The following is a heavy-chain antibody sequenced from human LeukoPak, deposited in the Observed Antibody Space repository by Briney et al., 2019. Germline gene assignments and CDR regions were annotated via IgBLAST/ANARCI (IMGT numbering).Heavy chain of an antibody. CDR1: GGSISSSSYY. V-gene: IGHV4-39*01. D-gene: IGHD2-21*01. CDR3: ARRIGLVTPNAFDI. CDR2: IYYSGST. Sequence: SETLSLTCTVSGGSISSSSYYWGWIRQPPGKGLEWFGSIYYSGSTYYNPSLKSRVTISVDTSKNQFSLKLSSVTAADTAVYYCARRIGLVTPNAFDIWGQGTMVTVSS. J-gene: IGHJ3*02.